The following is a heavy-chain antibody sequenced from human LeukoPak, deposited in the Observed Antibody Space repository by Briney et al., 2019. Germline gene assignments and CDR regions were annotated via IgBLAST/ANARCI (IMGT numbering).Heavy chain of an antibody. Sequence: SETLSLTCDVYGGSLSGSYWTWIRQSPGKGLEWVGEIDTRGNTNYSPSLKSRVTISVDTSKNQFSLKLSSVTAADTAVYYCARLSSSWLRKTLDYWGQGTLVTVSS. CDR3: ARLSSSWLRKTLDY. CDR2: IDTRGNT. D-gene: IGHD6-13*01. CDR1: GGSLSGSY. J-gene: IGHJ4*02. V-gene: IGHV4-34*01.